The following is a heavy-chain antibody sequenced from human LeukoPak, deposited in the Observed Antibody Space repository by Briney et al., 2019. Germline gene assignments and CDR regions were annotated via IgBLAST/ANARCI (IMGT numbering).Heavy chain of an antibody. CDR2: ISSSSSTI. CDR1: GFTFSSYS. V-gene: IGHV3-48*01. J-gene: IGHJ6*03. CDR3: ARLTYYYYMDV. Sequence: GGSLRLSCADSGFTFSSYSMNWVRQAPGKGLEWVSYISSSSSTIYYADSVKGRFTISRDNAKNSLYLQMNSLRAEDTAAYYCARLTYYYYMDVWGKGTTVTVSS.